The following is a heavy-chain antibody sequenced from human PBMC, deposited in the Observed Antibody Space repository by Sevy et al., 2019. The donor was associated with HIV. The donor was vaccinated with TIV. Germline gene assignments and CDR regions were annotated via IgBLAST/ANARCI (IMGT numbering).Heavy chain of an antibody. CDR2: INPNSGGT. J-gene: IGHJ4*02. CDR3: ARDVEGYTYGYAFDY. Sequence: ASVKVSCKASGYTFTGYYMLWVRQAPGQGLEWMGRINPNSGGTNYAQKFQGRVTMTRDTSISTAYMELSRLRSDDTAVYYCARDVEGYTYGYAFDYWGQGTLVTVSS. D-gene: IGHD5-18*01. V-gene: IGHV1-2*06. CDR1: GYTFTGYY.